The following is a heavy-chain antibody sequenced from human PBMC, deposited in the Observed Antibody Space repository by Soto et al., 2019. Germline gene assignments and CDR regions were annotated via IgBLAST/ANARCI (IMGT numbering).Heavy chain of an antibody. CDR1: RFTFSSYG. CDR2: ISHDGSNK. Sequence: GSLRLSCTASRFTFSSYGMHWVRQAPGKGLEWVAVISHDGSNKYYADSVKGRFTISRDNSKNTLYLKMNSLRAEDTAVYYCAKDHNYDYVWGTYRSLHFDYWG. J-gene: IGHJ4*01. V-gene: IGHV3-30*18. D-gene: IGHD3-16*02. CDR3: AKDHNYDYVWGTYRSLHFDY.